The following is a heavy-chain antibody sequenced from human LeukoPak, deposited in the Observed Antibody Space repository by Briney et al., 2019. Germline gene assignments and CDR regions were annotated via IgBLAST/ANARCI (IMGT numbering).Heavy chain of an antibody. Sequence: GGSLRLSCAASGFVFSSRDMYWVRQAPGKGLEWVSYISSSGSTIYYADSVKGRFTISRDNAKNSLYLQMNSLRAEDTAVYYCARSYTGSPRNWFDPWGQGTLVTVSS. CDR3: ARSYTGSPRNWFDP. CDR2: ISSSGSTI. CDR1: GFVFSSRD. J-gene: IGHJ5*02. D-gene: IGHD1-26*01. V-gene: IGHV3-48*03.